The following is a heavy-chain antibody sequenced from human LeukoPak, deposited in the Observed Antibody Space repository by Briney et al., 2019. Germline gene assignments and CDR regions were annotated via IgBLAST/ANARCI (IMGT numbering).Heavy chain of an antibody. J-gene: IGHJ4*02. CDR1: GFTFTNAW. V-gene: IGHV3-15*01. D-gene: IGHD3-10*01. CDR3: ATGTGMSDFDY. Sequence: GGSLRLSCAASGFTFTNAWMSWVRQAPGKGLEWVGRIKSKTDGGTRDFAAPVKGRFSISGDDSKNTVYLQMNSLKIEDTAVYYCATGTGMSDFDYWGRGTLVTVSS. CDR2: IKSKTDGGTR.